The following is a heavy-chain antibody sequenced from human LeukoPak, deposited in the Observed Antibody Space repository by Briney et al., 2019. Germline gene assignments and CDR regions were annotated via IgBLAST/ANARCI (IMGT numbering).Heavy chain of an antibody. CDR3: ARVPAAGTGYDY. V-gene: IGHV4-59*08. CDR1: GGSISTYY. CDR2: IYYSGST. J-gene: IGHJ4*02. Sequence: SETLSLTCTVSGGSISTYYWSWIRQPPGKGLEWIGYIYYSGSTNYNPSLKSRVTISVDTSKNQFSLKLSSVTAADTAVYYCARVPAAGTGYDYWGQGTLVTVSS. D-gene: IGHD6-13*01.